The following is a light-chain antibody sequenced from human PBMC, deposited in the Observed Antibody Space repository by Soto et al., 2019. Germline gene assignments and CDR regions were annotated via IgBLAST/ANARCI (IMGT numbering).Light chain of an antibody. CDR1: QSVSSSY. J-gene: IGKJ4*01. CDR3: QQHGCSLRELT. CDR2: DTS. Sequence: EIVLTQSPGTLSLSPGERATLSCRASQSVSSSYLAWYQQKPGQAPRLLIYDTSSRATGIPDRFSGSGSGTDFTLTISRLEPEDFAVYYCQQHGCSLRELTFGGGTKVEIK. V-gene: IGKV3-20*01.